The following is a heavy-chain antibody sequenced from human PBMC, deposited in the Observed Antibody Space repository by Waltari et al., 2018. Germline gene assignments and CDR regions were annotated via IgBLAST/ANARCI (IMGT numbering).Heavy chain of an antibody. V-gene: IGHV4-39*07. CDR2: IYYSGST. D-gene: IGHD3-22*01. J-gene: IGHJ4*02. CDR3: ARDFGGRYYYDSSGYYL. Sequence: QLQLQESGPGLVKPSETLSLTCTVSGGSIRSSSYSWGWIRQPPGKGLEWIGSIYYSGSTYYNPSLKSRVTISVDTSKNQFSLKLSSVTAADTAVYYCARDFGGRYYYDSSGYYLWGQGTLVTVSS. CDR1: GGSIRSSSYS.